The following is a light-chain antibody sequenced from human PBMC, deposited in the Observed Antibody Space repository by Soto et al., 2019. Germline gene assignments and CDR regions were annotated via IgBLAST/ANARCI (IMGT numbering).Light chain of an antibody. CDR1: QHGSSN. Sequence: EIVMTQSPATLSVSPRGSATLSCRASQHGSSNFAWYRQKPGQAPTLLIYRASTRATGIPARFSGSGSGTEFTLTISSLQSEDFEVYYCQQYNNWPYTFGQGTKLEIK. CDR3: QQYNNWPYT. J-gene: IGKJ2*01. V-gene: IGKV3-15*01. CDR2: RAS.